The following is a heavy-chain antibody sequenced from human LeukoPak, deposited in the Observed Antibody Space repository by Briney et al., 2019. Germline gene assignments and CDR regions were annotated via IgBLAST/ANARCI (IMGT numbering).Heavy chain of an antibody. CDR1: GGTFSSYA. CDR3: AKSRTTGSASSDY. CDR2: IIPILGIA. J-gene: IGHJ4*02. D-gene: IGHD2-8*02. V-gene: IGHV1-69*04. Sequence: SVKVSCKASGGTFSSYAISWVRQAPGQGLEWMGRIIPILGIANYAQKFQGRVTITADKSTSTAYMELSSLRSEDTAVYYCAKSRTTGSASSDYWGQGTLVTVSS.